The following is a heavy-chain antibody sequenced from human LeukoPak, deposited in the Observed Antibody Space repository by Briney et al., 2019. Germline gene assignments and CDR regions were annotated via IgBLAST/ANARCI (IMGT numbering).Heavy chain of an antibody. J-gene: IGHJ4*02. CDR1: GFTFDDDG. Sequence: GGSLRLSCAASGFTFDDDGMSWVRQVPGKGLEWVSFIYSDNTHYSDSVKGRFTISRDNSKNTLYLQMNSLRAEDTAVYYCARRAGAYSHPYDYWGQGTLVTVSS. V-gene: IGHV3-53*01. CDR2: IYSDNT. D-gene: IGHD4/OR15-4a*01. CDR3: ARRAGAYSHPYDY.